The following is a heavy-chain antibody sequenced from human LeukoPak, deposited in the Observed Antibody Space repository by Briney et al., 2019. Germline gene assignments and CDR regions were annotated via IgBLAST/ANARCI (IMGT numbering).Heavy chain of an antibody. J-gene: IGHJ4*02. D-gene: IGHD3-16*02. CDR2: IYYSGTT. V-gene: IGHV4-59*08. CDR3: ARHHGWSYRVDY. CDR1: GGSMTNYY. Sequence: SETLSLTCTVSGGSMTNYYWSWIRQPPGKGLEWIGYIYYSGTTNYNPSLKSRVTISVDTSKNQFSLKLSSVTAADTAVYYCARHHGWSYRVDYWGQGTLVTVSS.